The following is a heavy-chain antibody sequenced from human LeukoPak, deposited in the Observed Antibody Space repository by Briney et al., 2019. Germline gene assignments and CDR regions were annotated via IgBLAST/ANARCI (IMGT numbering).Heavy chain of an antibody. V-gene: IGHV3-30*04. Sequence: GGSLRLFCAASGFTFSSYAIHWVRQAPGKGLEWVAVMSYDGIHKYYADSVKGRFTISRDNSKNTLYLQMNSLRAEDTAVYYCARVQRQPLVLDAFDIWGQGTMVTVSS. J-gene: IGHJ3*02. D-gene: IGHD6-13*01. CDR2: MSYDGIHK. CDR3: ARVQRQPLVLDAFDI. CDR1: GFTFSSYA.